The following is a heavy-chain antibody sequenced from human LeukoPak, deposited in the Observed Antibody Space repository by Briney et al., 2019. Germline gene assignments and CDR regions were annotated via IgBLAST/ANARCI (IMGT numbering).Heavy chain of an antibody. V-gene: IGHV4-59*02. Sequence: PSETLSLTCTVSGDSVSNYYWSWIRQPPGKGLEWIGYIYYSGSTNYNPSLKSRVTISVDTSKNQFSLKLSSVTAADTAVYYCARDRQTFYDYVGGNYRFYFDYWGQGTLVTVSS. J-gene: IGHJ4*02. CDR2: IYYSGST. CDR3: ARDRQTFYDYVGGNYRFYFDY. D-gene: IGHD3-16*02. CDR1: GDSVSNYY.